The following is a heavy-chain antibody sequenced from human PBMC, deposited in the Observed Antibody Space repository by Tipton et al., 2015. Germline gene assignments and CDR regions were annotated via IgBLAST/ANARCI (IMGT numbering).Heavy chain of an antibody. Sequence: LRLSCSVSSDSISKYYWSWIRQPPGKELEWIGYIQYSGSTYYNPSLKSRVTISVATSKNQFSLKLTSVTAADTAVYYCARDAGRYYDSSGLSWYFDLWARAPWSLSPQ. V-gene: IGHV4-59*12. CDR3: ARDAGRYYDSSGLSWYFDL. J-gene: IGHJ2*01. CDR1: SDSISKYY. CDR2: IQYSGST. D-gene: IGHD3-22*01.